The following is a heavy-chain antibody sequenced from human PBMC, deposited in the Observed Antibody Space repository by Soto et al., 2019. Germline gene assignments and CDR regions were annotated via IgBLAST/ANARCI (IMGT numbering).Heavy chain of an antibody. V-gene: IGHV3-23*01. CDR1: GFTCSGYA. Sequence: EVQLLESGGGLVQPGGSLRLSCAASGFTCSGYAMRWFRQARGRGLEWVSAIIGGVGSNYYADSAKGRFTVSRANSKTTLYLQMNSLRAEDTAVYYCVRRGSDSYYDYWGQGTLFTVCS. CDR3: VRRGSDSYYDY. CDR2: IIGGVGSN. J-gene: IGHJ4*02. D-gene: IGHD2-21*02.